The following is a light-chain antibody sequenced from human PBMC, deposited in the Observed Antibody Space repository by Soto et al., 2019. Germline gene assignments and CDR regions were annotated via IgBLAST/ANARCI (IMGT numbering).Light chain of an antibody. Sequence: QAVVTQPPSVSGAPGQRVTISCTGSSSNIGAGYDVHWYQQLPGTAPKLLIYANNNRPSGVPDRFSGSTSGTSASLAITGLQAEDEADYYCQSYDSSLSAYVFGTGTKVTVL. CDR2: ANN. CDR3: QSYDSSLSAYV. CDR1: SSNIGAGYD. J-gene: IGLJ1*01. V-gene: IGLV1-40*01.